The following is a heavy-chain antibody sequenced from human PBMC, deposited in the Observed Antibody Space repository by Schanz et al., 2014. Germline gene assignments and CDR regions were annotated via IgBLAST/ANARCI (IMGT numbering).Heavy chain of an antibody. Sequence: VQLEQSGAEVKKPGSSVKVSCKASGGTFSSFGINWVRQAPGQGLEWMGRIIPSLGLAKYEQKFQDKVTITADTSTTTAYMELSGLRSDDTAVYYCARGGYSSGWYDRDIAHFDYWGQGTLXIVSS. CDR2: IIPSLGLA. CDR3: ARGGYSSGWYDRDIAHFDY. CDR1: GGTFSSFG. J-gene: IGHJ4*02. D-gene: IGHD6-19*01. V-gene: IGHV1-69*04.